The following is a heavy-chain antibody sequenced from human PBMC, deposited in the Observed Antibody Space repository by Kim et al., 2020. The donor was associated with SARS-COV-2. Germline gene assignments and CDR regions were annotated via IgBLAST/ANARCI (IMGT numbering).Heavy chain of an antibody. CDR1: GGSFSGYY. J-gene: IGHJ6*02. V-gene: IGHV4-34*01. D-gene: IGHD2-2*02. Sequence: SETLSLTCAVYGGSFSGYYWSWIRQPPGKGLEWIGEINHSGSTNYNPSLKIRVTISVDTSKNQFSLKLSSVTAADTAVYYCARRKRFVPRPNYCSSTSCYRNGWLGMDVWGQGTTVTVSS. CDR3: ARRKRFVPRPNYCSSTSCYRNGWLGMDV. CDR2: INHSGST.